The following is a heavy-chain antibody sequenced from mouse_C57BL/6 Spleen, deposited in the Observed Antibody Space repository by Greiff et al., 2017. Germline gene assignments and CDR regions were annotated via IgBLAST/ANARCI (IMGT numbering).Heavy chain of an antibody. CDR2: IYPGDGDT. Sequence: VQLKESGPELVKPGASVKISCKASGYAFSSSWMNWVKQRPGKGLEWIGRIYPGDGDTNYNGKFKGKATLTADKSSSTAYMQLSSLTSEDSAVYCCARGGIYYEGAMDYWGQGTSVTVSS. J-gene: IGHJ4*01. CDR1: GYAFSSSW. V-gene: IGHV1-82*01. D-gene: IGHD2-4*01. CDR3: ARGGIYYEGAMDY.